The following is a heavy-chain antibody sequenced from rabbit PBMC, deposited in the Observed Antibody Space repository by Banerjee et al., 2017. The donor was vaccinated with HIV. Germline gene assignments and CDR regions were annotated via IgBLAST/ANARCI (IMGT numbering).Heavy chain of an antibody. D-gene: IGHD4-2*01. CDR1: GSDINSQH. V-gene: IGHV1S7*01. CDR2: IYADGGST. J-gene: IGHJ4*01. Sequence: QVKETGGGLVQPGASLKLSCTASGSDINSQHMGWVRQAPGKGLEWIGIIYADGGSTDYASWAKGRFTISSDYAQNTVDLQLNSLTAADTAPYCCTKSYGSAWDWWGAGTLVT. CDR3: TKSYGSAWDW.